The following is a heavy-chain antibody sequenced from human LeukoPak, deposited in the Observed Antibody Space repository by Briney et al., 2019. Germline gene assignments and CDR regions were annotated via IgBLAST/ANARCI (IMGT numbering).Heavy chain of an antibody. Sequence: PSETLSLTCTVSGDSISSYYWSWLRQPPGKGLEWIGYIYYSGSTNYNPSLKSRVTISVDTSKNQFSLKLSSVTAADTAVYYCARVYCTNGVCYNSRGWFDPWGQGTLVTVSS. V-gene: IGHV4-59*01. CDR2: IYYSGST. J-gene: IGHJ5*02. D-gene: IGHD2-8*01. CDR1: GDSISSYY. CDR3: ARVYCTNGVCYNSRGWFDP.